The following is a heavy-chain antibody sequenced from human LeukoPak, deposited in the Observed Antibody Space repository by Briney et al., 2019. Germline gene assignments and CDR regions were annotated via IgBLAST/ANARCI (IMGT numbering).Heavy chain of an antibody. J-gene: IGHJ3*02. CDR1: GFTFSSYS. CDR3: VRAWGGGSYSDAFDI. Sequence: PGGSLRLSCAASGFTFSSYSMNWVRQAPGKGLEWVSYISSSGTTIYYADSVKGRFTISRDNAKNSLYLQMSSLRVEDTAVFYCVRAWGGGSYSDAFDIWGQGTMVTVSS. CDR2: ISSSGTTI. V-gene: IGHV3-48*01. D-gene: IGHD1-26*01.